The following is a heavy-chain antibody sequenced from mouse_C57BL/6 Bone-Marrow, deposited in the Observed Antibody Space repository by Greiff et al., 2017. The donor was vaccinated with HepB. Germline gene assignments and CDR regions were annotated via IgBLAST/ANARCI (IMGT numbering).Heavy chain of an antibody. J-gene: IGHJ1*03. CDR2: IDPNSGGT. D-gene: IGHD2-10*01. Sequence: QVQLQQPGAELVKPGASVKLSCKASGYTFTSYWMHWVKQRPGRGLEWIGRIDPNSGGTKYNEKFKSKATLTVDKPSSTAYMQLSSLKSEDSAVYNFARSDPAPYSGAYWYFEVWGTETTVTASS. CDR3: ARSDPAPYSGAYWYFEV. CDR1: GYTFTSYW. V-gene: IGHV1-72*01.